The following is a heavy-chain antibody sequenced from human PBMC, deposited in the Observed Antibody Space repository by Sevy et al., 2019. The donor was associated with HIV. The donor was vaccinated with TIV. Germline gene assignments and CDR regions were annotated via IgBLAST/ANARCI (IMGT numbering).Heavy chain of an antibody. D-gene: IGHD3-3*01. CDR2: IYHSGST. CDR1: GYSISSGYY. CDR3: ARDSPYYDFWSGYSSYYFDY. Sequence: SETLSLTCAVSGYSISSGYYWGWIRQPPGKGLERIGSIYHSGSTYYNPSLKSRVTISVDTSKNQFSLKLSSVTAADTAVYYCARDSPYYDFWSGYSSYYFDYWGQGTLVTVSS. V-gene: IGHV4-38-2*02. J-gene: IGHJ4*02.